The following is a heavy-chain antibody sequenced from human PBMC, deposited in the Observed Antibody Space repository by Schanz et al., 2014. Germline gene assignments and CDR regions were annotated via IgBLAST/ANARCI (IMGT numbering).Heavy chain of an antibody. CDR3: AREVGLYDRGWFDP. J-gene: IGHJ5*02. CDR2: INAANGNT. Sequence: QVQLVQSGDEVKKPGASVKVSCKTSGYTFSDYGITWVRQAPGQGLEWVGWINAANGNTRYSQKFQGRVTITRDTSASTAYMELSSLRSEDTAVYYCAREVGLYDRGWFDPWGQGTLVTVSS. D-gene: IGHD3-22*01. CDR1: GYTFSDYG. V-gene: IGHV1-18*01.